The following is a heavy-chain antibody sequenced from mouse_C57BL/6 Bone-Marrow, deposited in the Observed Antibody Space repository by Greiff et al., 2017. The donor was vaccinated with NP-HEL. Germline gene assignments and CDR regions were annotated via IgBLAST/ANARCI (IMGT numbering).Heavy chain of an antibody. V-gene: IGHV14-2*01. CDR2: IEPEDGET. CDR3: ALYYYDVYAD. J-gene: IGHJ3*01. Sequence: EVKLQESGAELVKPGASVKLSCTASGFNFKDYYMHWVKQRTEQGLEWIGRIEPEDGETKYASKFQGKATITADTSSNTAYLQLSSLTSEDTAVYYCALYYYDVYADWGQETRVPVSA. D-gene: IGHD2-4*01. CDR1: GFNFKDYY.